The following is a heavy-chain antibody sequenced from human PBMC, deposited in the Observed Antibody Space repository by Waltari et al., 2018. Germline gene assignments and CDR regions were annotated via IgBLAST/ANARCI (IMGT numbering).Heavy chain of an antibody. CDR3: ARWLASSGWYGGESNWFDP. V-gene: IGHV4-34*01. J-gene: IGHJ5*02. D-gene: IGHD6-19*01. CDR2: INHSGST. Sequence: QVQLQQWGAGLLKPSETLSLTCPVYGGSFRGYYWSWIRQPPGKGLEWIGEINHSGSTNYNPSLKSRVTISVDTSKNQFSLKLSSVTAADTAVYYCARWLASSGWYGGESNWFDPWGQGTLVTVSS. CDR1: GGSFRGYY.